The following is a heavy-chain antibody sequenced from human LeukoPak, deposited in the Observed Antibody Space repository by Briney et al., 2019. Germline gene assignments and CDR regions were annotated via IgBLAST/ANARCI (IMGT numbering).Heavy chain of an antibody. CDR2: ISYDGSNK. V-gene: IGHV3-30*18. J-gene: IGHJ4*02. CDR3: AKDVVEIVVVTAIDY. CDR1: GFTFSSYG. D-gene: IGHD2-21*02. Sequence: GGSLRLSCAASGFTFSSYGMHWVRQAPGKGLEWVAVISYDGSNKYYADSVKGRFTISRDNSKNTLYLQMNSLRAEDTAVYYCAKDVVEIVVVTAIDYWGQGTLVTVSS.